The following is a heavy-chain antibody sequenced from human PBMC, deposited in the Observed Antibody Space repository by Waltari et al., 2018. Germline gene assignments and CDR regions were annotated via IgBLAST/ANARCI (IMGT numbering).Heavy chain of an antibody. CDR2: VRGDGRT. D-gene: IGHD2-15*01. CDR1: GDSMSSTYC. V-gene: IGHV4-4*02. J-gene: IGHJ4*02. CDR3: ARDRGRGLYLDS. Sequence: KLQESGPGLVTPSGTLSLTCGVSGDSMSSTYCWRWVRQSPGKGLGWIGQVRGDGRTNYNPSFASRVTVSLDTYNNQFSLMVTSATAADTAVYYCARDRGRGLYLDSWGPGTLVTVSP.